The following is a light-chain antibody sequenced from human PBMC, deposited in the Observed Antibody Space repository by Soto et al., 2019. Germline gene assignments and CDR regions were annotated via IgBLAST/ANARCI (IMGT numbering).Light chain of an antibody. CDR1: QSVSSY. CDR3: QQRSKWPLT. CDR2: DVS. V-gene: IGKV3-11*01. J-gene: IGKJ4*01. Sequence: EIVLTQSPATLSLSPGERATLSCRASQSVSSYLAWYQQRPGQAPRLLIYDVSNRAPGIPARFSGSGSGTDFTLTISSLAPEDFAVYYCQQRSKWPLTFGGGTKVEIK.